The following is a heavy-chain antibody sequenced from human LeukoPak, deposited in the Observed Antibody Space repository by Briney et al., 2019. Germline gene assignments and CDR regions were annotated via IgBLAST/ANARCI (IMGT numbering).Heavy chain of an antibody. D-gene: IGHD3-3*01. CDR2: IFYSGST. Sequence: SETLSLTSTVSGGSIGSSSYYWGWIRQPPGKGLEWIGSIFYSGSTYYNPSLKSRVTISVDTSRNQFSLKLNSVTAADTAVYYCARSTIFAVPAPFGYWGQGILVTVSS. CDR1: GGSIGSSSYY. CDR3: ARSTIFAVPAPFGY. V-gene: IGHV4-39*01. J-gene: IGHJ4*02.